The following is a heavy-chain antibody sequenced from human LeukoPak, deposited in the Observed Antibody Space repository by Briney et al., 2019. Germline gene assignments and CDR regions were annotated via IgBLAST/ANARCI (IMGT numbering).Heavy chain of an antibody. Sequence: GGSLRLSCAACGFTVSSIYMSWVGQAPGKGVEWVSVIYSGGSTYNADSVKGRFTISRDTSKNTLYLHISNLRADDTAVYYCARSRASSRAPDYWGQGTLVTVSS. CDR3: ARSRASSRAPDY. CDR2: IYSGGST. D-gene: IGHD6-13*01. J-gene: IGHJ4*02. CDR1: GFTVSSIY. V-gene: IGHV3-66*01.